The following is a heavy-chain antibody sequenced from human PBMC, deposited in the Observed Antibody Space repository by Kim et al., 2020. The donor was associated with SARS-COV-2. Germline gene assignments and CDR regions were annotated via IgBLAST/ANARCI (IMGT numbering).Heavy chain of an antibody. CDR1: GFTFSNYW. CDR3: ARGSTPDY. Sequence: GGSLRLSCAASGFTFSNYWMTWVRQAPGKGLEWVANIKQDGSEKNYVDSVKGRFTISRDNAKKSLYLQMNSLRAEDTAVYYCARGSTPDYWGQGTLVTVSS. V-gene: IGHV3-7*01. J-gene: IGHJ4*02. CDR2: IKQDGSEK.